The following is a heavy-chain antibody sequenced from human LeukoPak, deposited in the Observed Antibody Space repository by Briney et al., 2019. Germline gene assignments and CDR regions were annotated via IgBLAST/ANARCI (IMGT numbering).Heavy chain of an antibody. V-gene: IGHV4-59*08. Sequence: SETLSLTCTVSGGSISSYYWSWIRQPPGKGLEWIGYIYCSGSTNYNPSLKSRVTISVDTSKNQFSLKLSSVTAADTAVYYCARSPYSRGWYYFDYWGQGTLVTVSS. D-gene: IGHD6-19*01. CDR3: ARSPYSRGWYYFDY. J-gene: IGHJ4*02. CDR1: GGSISSYY. CDR2: IYCSGST.